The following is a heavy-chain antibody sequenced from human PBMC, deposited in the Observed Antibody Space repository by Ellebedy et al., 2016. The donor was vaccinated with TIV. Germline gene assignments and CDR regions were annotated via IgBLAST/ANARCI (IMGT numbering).Heavy chain of an antibody. CDR1: GFTFSSYW. V-gene: IGHV3-74*01. CDR2: INSDGSSV. J-gene: IGHJ4*02. D-gene: IGHD3-10*01. Sequence: GESLKISCAASGFTFSSYWMHWVRQAPGKGLVWVSRINSDGSSVTYADSVKGRFAISRDNSKSTLYLQMNSLRADDTAVYYCAKGAYYGSGTYYDYWGQGSLVTVSA. CDR3: AKGAYYGSGTYYDY.